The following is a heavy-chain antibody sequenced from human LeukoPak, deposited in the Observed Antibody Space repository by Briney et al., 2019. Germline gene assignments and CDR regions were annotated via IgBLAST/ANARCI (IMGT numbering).Heavy chain of an antibody. D-gene: IGHD3-3*01. CDR3: VRSIGYYRRDMFDY. V-gene: IGHV3-30*03. CDR1: GFTFSSYG. CDR2: ISYDGSNK. J-gene: IGHJ4*02. Sequence: GGSLRLSCAASGFTFSSYGMHWVRQAPGKGLEWVAVISYDGSNKYYADSVKGRFTISRDNSKNTLYLQMNSLRAEDTAVYYCVRSIGYYRRDMFDYRGQGTLVTVSS.